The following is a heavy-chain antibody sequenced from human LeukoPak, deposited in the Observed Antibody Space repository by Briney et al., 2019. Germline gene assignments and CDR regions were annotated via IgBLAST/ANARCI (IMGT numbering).Heavy chain of an antibody. V-gene: IGHV3-30*18. Sequence: GGSLRLSCAASGFTFSSYGMHWVRQAPGKGLEWVAVISYDGSNKYYADSVKGRFTISRDNSKNTLYLQMNSLRAEDTAVYYCAKDRSTALDYWGKGTLVTVSS. CDR3: AKDRSTALDY. CDR1: GFTFSSYG. CDR2: ISYDGSNK. D-gene: IGHD4-17*01. J-gene: IGHJ4*02.